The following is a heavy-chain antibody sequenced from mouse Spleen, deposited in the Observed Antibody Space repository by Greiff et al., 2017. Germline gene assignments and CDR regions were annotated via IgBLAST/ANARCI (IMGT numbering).Heavy chain of an antibody. V-gene: IGHV1-80*01. D-gene: IGHD2-12*01. Sequence: QVQLQQSGAELVRPGSSVKISCKASGYAFSSYWMNWVQQRPGQGLEWIGQIYPGDGDTNYNGKFKGKATLTADKSSSTAYMQLSSLTSEDSAVYFCAIYDDDYWGQGTTLTVSS. CDR3: AIYDDDY. CDR2: IYPGDGDT. J-gene: IGHJ2*01. CDR1: GYAFSSYW.